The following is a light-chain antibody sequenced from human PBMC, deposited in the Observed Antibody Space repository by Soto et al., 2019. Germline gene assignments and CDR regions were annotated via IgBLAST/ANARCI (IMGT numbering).Light chain of an antibody. CDR2: GAS. Sequence: EIVWTQSPGTLSLSPGERAILSCRASQSVDSNYLAWLQQKPGQTPRLLIYGASSRATGIPDRFSGSGPGTDFTLTINSLEPEDFAVYYCQQYGRSPPITFGQGTRLEIK. V-gene: IGKV3-20*01. CDR1: QSVDSNY. CDR3: QQYGRSPPIT. J-gene: IGKJ5*01.